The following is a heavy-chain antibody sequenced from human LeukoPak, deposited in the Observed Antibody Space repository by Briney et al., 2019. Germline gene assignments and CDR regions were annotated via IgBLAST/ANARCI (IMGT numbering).Heavy chain of an antibody. CDR2: ISPGGGTT. Sequence: PGGSLRLSCAVSGFAFGSEAMSWVRQSPARGLEWVASISPGGGTTYYADYVKGRFTISRDNSNNTLYVHMNSLRAEDTAVYYCAGYNCSSTTCYTGGFDYWGQGTLVTVSS. CDR1: GFAFGSEA. V-gene: IGHV3-23*01. D-gene: IGHD2-2*02. J-gene: IGHJ4*02. CDR3: AGYNCSSTTCYTGGFDY.